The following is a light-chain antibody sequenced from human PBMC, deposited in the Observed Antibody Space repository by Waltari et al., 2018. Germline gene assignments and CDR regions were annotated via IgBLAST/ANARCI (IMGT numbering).Light chain of an antibody. CDR3: GSYTGSTTWV. J-gene: IGLJ3*02. CDR1: TSDAGGYNS. Sequence: QSALTQPASVSGSPGQSITISCTGATSDAGGYNSVSWYQQRPGKAPKLLIFDVSNRPSGVSNRFAGSKSGNTASLPISGLQAEDEAAYSCGSYTGSTTWVFGGGTKLTVL. CDR2: DVS. V-gene: IGLV2-14*01.